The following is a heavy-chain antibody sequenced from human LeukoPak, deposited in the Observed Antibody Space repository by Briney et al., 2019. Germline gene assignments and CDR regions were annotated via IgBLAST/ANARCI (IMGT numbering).Heavy chain of an antibody. CDR1: GGSISSSSYY. D-gene: IGHD6-19*01. CDR2: IYYSGST. V-gene: IGHV4-39*01. J-gene: IGHJ3*02. Sequence: NTSETLSLTCTVSGGSISSSSYYWGWIRQPPGKGLEWIGSIYYSGSTYYDPSLKSRVTISVDTSKNQFSLKLSSVTAADTAVYYCARRADSGWYGSLAFDIWGQGTMVTVSS. CDR3: ARRADSGWYGSLAFDI.